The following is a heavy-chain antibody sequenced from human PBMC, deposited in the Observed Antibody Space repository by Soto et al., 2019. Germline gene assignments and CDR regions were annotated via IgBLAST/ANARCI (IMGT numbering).Heavy chain of an antibody. Sequence: SGPTLVNPTETLTLTCTVSGFSLSNARMGVSWIRQPPGKALEWLAHIFSNDEKSYSTSLKSRLTISKDTSKSQVVLTMTNMDPVDTATYYCARIPLTIFGVVYFDYWGQGTLVTVSS. CDR2: IFSNDEK. CDR3: ARIPLTIFGVVYFDY. J-gene: IGHJ4*02. CDR1: GFSLSNARMG. V-gene: IGHV2-26*01. D-gene: IGHD3-3*01.